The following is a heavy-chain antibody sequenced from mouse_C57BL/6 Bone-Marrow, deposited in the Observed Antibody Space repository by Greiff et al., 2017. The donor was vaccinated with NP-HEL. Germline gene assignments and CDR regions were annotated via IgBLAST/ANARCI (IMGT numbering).Heavy chain of an antibody. V-gene: IGHV1-69*01. Sequence: QVQLQQPGAELVMPGASVKLSCKASGYTFTSYWMHWVKQRPGQGLEWIGEIDPSDSYTNYNQKFKGKSTLTVDKSSSTAYMQLSSLTSEDSAVYYCARSQLRLRYAMDYWGQGTSVTVSS. CDR1: GYTFTSYW. CDR2: IDPSDSYT. D-gene: IGHD3-2*02. CDR3: ARSQLRLRYAMDY. J-gene: IGHJ4*01.